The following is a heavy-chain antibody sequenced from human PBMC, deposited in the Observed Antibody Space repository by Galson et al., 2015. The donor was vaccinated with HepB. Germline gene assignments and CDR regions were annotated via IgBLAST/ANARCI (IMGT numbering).Heavy chain of an antibody. Sequence: SLRLSCAASGFTFSDYHMSWIRQAPGKGLEWVSYISSDGSYTNYADSVKGRFTISRDNARKSLYLQMNSLRAEDTAVYYCAREIHWNYGYWGQGTLVTVSS. V-gene: IGHV3-11*05. CDR3: AREIHWNYGY. CDR1: GFTFSDYH. CDR2: ISSDGSYT. D-gene: IGHD1-7*01. J-gene: IGHJ4*02.